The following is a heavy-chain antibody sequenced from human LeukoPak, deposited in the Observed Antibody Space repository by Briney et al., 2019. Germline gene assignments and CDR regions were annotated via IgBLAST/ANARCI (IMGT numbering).Heavy chain of an antibody. Sequence: ETLSLTCAVYGGSFSGYYWSWVRQAPGKGLEWVGRIKSKTDGGTTDYAAPVKGRFTISRDDSKNTLYLQMNSLKTEDTAVYYCTTFHPLDYWGQGTLVTVSS. V-gene: IGHV3-15*01. CDR1: GGSFSGYY. CDR2: IKSKTDGGTT. J-gene: IGHJ4*02. CDR3: TTFHPLDY.